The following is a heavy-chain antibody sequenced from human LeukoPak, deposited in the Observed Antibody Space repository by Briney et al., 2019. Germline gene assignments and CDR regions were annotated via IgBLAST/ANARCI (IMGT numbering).Heavy chain of an antibody. CDR3: ARGGIAVARYTGVDP. J-gene: IGHJ5*02. CDR2: INPNSGGT. D-gene: IGHD6-19*01. V-gene: IGHV1-2*02. CDR1: GYTFTGYY. Sequence: GASVKVSCKASGYTFTGYYMHWVRQAPGQGLEWMGWINPNSGGTNYAQKFQGRVTMTRDTSISTAYMELSRLRSDDTAVYYCARGGIAVARYTGVDPWGQGTLVTVSS.